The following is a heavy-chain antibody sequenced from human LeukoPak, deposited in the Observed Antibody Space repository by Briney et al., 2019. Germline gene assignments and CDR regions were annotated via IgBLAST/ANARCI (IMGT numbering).Heavy chain of an antibody. CDR2: ISYDGSNK. D-gene: IGHD1-14*01. Sequence: GGSLRLSCAASGFTFSSYGMHWVRQAPGKGLEWVAVISYDGSNKYYADSVKGRFTISRDNSKNTLYLQMNSLRAEDTAVYYCAKDPEGDWGQGTLVTVSS. V-gene: IGHV3-30*18. CDR3: AKDPEGD. CDR1: GFTFSSYG. J-gene: IGHJ4*02.